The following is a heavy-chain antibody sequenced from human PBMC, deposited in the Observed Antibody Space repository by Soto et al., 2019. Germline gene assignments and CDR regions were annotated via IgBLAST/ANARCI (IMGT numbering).Heavy chain of an antibody. Sequence: SETLSLTCTVSGGSITSYYWSWIRQPPGKGLEWIGYIFSGSANYNPSLKRRVTISVDTSKNQFSLKLNSVTAADTAVYYCARRYSGYGDYWGQGTLVTVSS. CDR3: ARRYSGYGDY. V-gene: IGHV4-59*08. J-gene: IGHJ4*02. D-gene: IGHD5-12*01. CDR2: IFSGSA. CDR1: GGSITSYY.